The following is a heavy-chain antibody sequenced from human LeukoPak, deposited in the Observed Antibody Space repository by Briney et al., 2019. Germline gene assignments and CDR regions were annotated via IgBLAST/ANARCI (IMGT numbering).Heavy chain of an antibody. D-gene: IGHD6-19*01. V-gene: IGHV3-30*18. J-gene: IGHJ4*02. CDR1: GFTFSSYG. Sequence: GSLRLSCAASGFTFSSYGMHWVRQAPGKGLEWVAVISYDGSNKYYADSVKGRFTISRDNSKNTLYLQMNSLRAEDTAVYYCAKDRYSSGSIFDYWGQGTLVTVSS. CDR2: ISYDGSNK. CDR3: AKDRYSSGSIFDY.